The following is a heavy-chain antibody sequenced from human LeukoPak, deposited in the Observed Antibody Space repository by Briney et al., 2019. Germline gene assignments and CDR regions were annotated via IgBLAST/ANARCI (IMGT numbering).Heavy chain of an antibody. CDR3: ARRTGSSWYFDY. CDR2: IYPGDSDT. J-gene: IGHJ4*02. CDR1: GYNFTNYG. D-gene: IGHD6-13*01. Sequence: GESLKISCKSSGYNFTNYGIGWVRQMPGKGLEWMGIIYPGDSDTRYGPSFQGQVTISADKSISTAYLQWSSLKASDTAMYYCARRTGSSWYFDYWGQGTLVTVSS. V-gene: IGHV5-51*01.